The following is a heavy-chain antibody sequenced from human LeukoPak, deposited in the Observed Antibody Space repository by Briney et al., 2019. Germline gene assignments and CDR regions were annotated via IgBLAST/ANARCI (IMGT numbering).Heavy chain of an antibody. Sequence: SETLSLTCTVSGGSISSSSYYWGWIRQPPGKGLEWIGSIYYSGSTYYNPSLKSRVTISVDTSKNQFSLKLSSVTAADTAVYYCARSHYDILTGYQGASSNFDYWGQGTLVTVSS. J-gene: IGHJ4*02. CDR1: GGSISSSSYY. CDR3: ARSHYDILTGYQGASSNFDY. D-gene: IGHD3-9*01. V-gene: IGHV4-39*01. CDR2: IYYSGST.